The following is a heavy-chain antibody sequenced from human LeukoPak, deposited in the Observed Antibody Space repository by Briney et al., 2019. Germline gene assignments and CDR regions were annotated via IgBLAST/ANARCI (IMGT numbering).Heavy chain of an antibody. D-gene: IGHD3-22*01. J-gene: IGHJ6*03. CDR1: GYTFTAYY. Sequence: ASVKVSCKASGYTFTAYYLHWVRQAPGQGLEWMGWINPDSGGTNSAQRFQGRVTMTRDTSISTAYMELRRLRSDDTAMYYCARDSTVQTYYYDSSGPYYYMDVWGKGTTVTISS. V-gene: IGHV1-2*02. CDR3: ARDSTVQTYYYDSSGPYYYMDV. CDR2: INPDSGGT.